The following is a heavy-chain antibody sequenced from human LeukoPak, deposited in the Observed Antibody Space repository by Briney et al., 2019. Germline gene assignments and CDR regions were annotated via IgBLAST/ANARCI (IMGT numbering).Heavy chain of an antibody. CDR2: IYYHENT. J-gene: IGHJ4*02. CDR1: GGSISSSSDY. D-gene: IGHD1-1*01. Sequence: PSETLSLPRTVSGGSISSSSDYWGWIRQAPGKGLEWIGSIYYHENTYYNSSLKRRVTISVDTSKNQFSLKLNSVTAADTAVYFCARRAYSAAYWKHFDYWGQGTLVTVSS. CDR3: ARRAYSAAYWKHFDY. V-gene: IGHV4-39*01.